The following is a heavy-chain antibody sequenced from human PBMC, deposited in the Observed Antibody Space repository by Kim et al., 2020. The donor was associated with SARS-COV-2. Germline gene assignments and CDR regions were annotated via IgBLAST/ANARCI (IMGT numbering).Heavy chain of an antibody. D-gene: IGHD2-21*02. V-gene: IGHV3-23*01. J-gene: IGHJ4*02. CDR3: AGGVVVTAIPLDY. Sequence: ADAGKGRFTISRDNTKNTLYLQMNSLRAEDTAVYYCAGGVVVTAIPLDYWGQGTLVTVSS.